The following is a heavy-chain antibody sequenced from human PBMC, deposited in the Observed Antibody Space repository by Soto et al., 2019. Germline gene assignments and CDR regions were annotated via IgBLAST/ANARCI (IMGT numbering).Heavy chain of an antibody. CDR3: ATVRWELHDAFDI. Sequence: QVQLQESGPGLVKPSQTLSLTCTVSGGSISTGDYYWSWIRQHPGRGLEWNGYIYHSGMTFSNPSLQSRVAISIDTSENQFSLKLSSVTAADTAVYYCATVRWELHDAFDIWGHGTMVSVSS. J-gene: IGHJ3*02. CDR1: GGSISTGDYY. D-gene: IGHD4-17*01. V-gene: IGHV4-31*03. CDR2: IYHSGMT.